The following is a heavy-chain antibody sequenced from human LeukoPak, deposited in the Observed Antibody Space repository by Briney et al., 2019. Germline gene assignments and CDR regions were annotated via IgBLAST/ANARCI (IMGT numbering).Heavy chain of an antibody. CDR3: ARGEVPAHYLDY. Sequence: ASVKVSCKASGGTFSSSAISWVRQAPGQGLEWMGGIIPIFGTPNYARKFQGRVTITADESTSTAYMELSSLRSEDTAMYYCARGEVPAHYLDYWGQGTLVTVSS. V-gene: IGHV1-69*13. CDR1: GGTFSSSA. J-gene: IGHJ4*02. D-gene: IGHD2-2*01. CDR2: IIPIFGTP.